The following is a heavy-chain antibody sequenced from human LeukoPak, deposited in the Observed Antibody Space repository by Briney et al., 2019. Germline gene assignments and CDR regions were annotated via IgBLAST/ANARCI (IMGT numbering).Heavy chain of an antibody. CDR1: GFTFSNYW. CDR3: ARRRTIGDYDY. J-gene: IGHJ4*02. Sequence: GGSLRLSCVASGFTFSNYWMHWVRQAPGKGLMWAARISYDGSSADHADSVKGRFTISRDNAKDTLYLQMNSLRVEDTGVYYCARRRTIGDYDYWGQGTLVTVSS. V-gene: IGHV3-74*01. CDR2: ISYDGSSA. D-gene: IGHD3-16*01.